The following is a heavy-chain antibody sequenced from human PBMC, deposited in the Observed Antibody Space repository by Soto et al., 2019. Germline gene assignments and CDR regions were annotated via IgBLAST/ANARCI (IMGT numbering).Heavy chain of an antibody. CDR2: IIPSYDRT. V-gene: IGHV1-69*06. D-gene: IGHD4-17*01. CDR1: GDAFKSYA. J-gene: IGHJ4*02. CDR3: ARDPTNDYGDDTFDY. Sequence: QVLLLQSGSEVKKAGSSVKVSCKASGDAFKSYAIHWVRQAPVQGLEYMGRIIPSYDRTKYAQKFQCRLTLTADMYTSTVYMELSSLRSEDTAVYYCARDPTNDYGDDTFDYWGQGTKVIVSS.